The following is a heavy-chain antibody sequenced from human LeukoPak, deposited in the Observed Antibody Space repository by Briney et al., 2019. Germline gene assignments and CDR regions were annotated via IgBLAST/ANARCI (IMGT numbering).Heavy chain of an antibody. CDR2: INSDQSET. CDR3: VRVSEH. J-gene: IGHJ4*02. V-gene: IGHV3-74*01. Sequence: GAPLPPSCGPSRLPLRNFHLLGLARSQGEGLVWVARINSDQSETNSADSVKGRFTISRDNAKNPLYLQMNSLRAEDTAVYYCVRVSEHWGQGNLVTV. CDR1: RLPLRNFH.